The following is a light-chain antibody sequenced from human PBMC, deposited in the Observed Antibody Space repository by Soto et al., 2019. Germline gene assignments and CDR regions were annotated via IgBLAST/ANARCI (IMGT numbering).Light chain of an antibody. J-gene: IGKJ1*01. CDR2: GAS. V-gene: IGKV3-11*01. CDR3: QQRSNWPIT. Sequence: IVLTQSPGTLSLSPGERTTLSCRASQSISRYLAWYQQKPGQGPRLLIYGASNRATGIPARFSGSGSGTDFTLTISSLEPEDFAVYYCQQRSNWPITFGQGTKVDIK. CDR1: QSISRY.